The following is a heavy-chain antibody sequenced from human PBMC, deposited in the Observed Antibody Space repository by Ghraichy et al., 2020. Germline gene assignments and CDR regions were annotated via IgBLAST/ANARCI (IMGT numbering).Heavy chain of an antibody. CDR3: ATVTFLAGYADGFDI. CDR1: GFIFSSYG. D-gene: IGHD3-9*01. J-gene: IGHJ3*02. CDR2: VTGSGGST. Sequence: GESLNISCAASGFIFSSYGMNWVRQAPGKGLEWVSAVTGSGGSTYYADSVKGRFTISRDNSKNTLYLQMNTLRAEDTALYYCATVTFLAGYADGFDIWGQGTMVTVSS. V-gene: IGHV3-23*01.